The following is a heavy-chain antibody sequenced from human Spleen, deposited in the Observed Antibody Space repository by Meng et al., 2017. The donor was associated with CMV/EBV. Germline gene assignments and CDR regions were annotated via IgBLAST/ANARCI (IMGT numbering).Heavy chain of an antibody. CDR3: ARGTGIFDY. Sequence: RGTCRASGDTFTGGGITWERQAPGQGLEWMGWISTSIGSTNDAQEHGGRDTMTTDRSTTTAYLELRSLRYDDTAVYFCARGTGIFDYWGQGTLVTVSS. V-gene: IGHV1-18*04. J-gene: IGHJ4*02. CDR2: ISTSIGST. CDR1: GDTFTGGG. D-gene: IGHD7-27*01.